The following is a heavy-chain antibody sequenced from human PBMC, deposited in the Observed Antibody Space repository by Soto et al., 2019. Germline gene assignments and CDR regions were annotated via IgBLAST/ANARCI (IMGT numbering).Heavy chain of an antibody. Sequence: SETLSLTCTVSGGSISSGGFYWSWIRQHPGQGLEWIGYIYYSGSTYYNPSLKRRVTISVDTSKNQFSLKLSSVTAADTAVYYCARDSVTAPGDYYHYYGMDVWGQGTTVTVSS. CDR3: ARDSVTAPGDYYHYYGMDV. CDR2: IYYSGST. J-gene: IGHJ6*02. V-gene: IGHV4-31*03. D-gene: IGHD2-21*02. CDR1: GGSISSGGFY.